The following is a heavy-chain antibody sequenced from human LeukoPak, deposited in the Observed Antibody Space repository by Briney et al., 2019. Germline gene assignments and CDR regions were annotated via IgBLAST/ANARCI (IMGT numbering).Heavy chain of an antibody. CDR2: ISSSSATI. Sequence: GGSLRLSCAASGFTLSSYEMKWVRQAPGKGLEWISYISSSSATIYYADSVRGRFTISRDNARNSLYLQMNSLRAEDTAVYYCARDWFLVGYWGQGTLVTVSS. CDR1: GFTLSSYE. CDR3: ARDWFLVGY. V-gene: IGHV3-48*03. D-gene: IGHD3-10*01. J-gene: IGHJ4*02.